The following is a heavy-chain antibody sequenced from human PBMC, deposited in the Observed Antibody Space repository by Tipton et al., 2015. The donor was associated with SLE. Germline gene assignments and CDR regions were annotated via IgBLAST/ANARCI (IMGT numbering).Heavy chain of an antibody. CDR1: GFTFSTYG. D-gene: IGHD3-3*01. CDR2: IRYDGSNE. V-gene: IGHV3-30*02. J-gene: IGHJ4*02. CDR3: SKGRFGSVSARPDF. Sequence: SLRLSCAASGFTFSTYGLHWVRHAPGKGLEWVAFIRYDGSNEYYADSVQGRFTISRDNSKNTLYLQMNSLRVEDTAFYYCSKGRFGSVSARPDFWGPGTLVTVSS.